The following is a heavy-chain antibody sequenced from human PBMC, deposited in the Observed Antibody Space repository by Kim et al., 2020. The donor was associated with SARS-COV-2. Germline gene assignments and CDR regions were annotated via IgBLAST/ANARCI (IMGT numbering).Heavy chain of an antibody. CDR3: ARNFDISGSRRPYYYYGMDV. CDR2: LYYSGGT. V-gene: IGHV4-61*01. J-gene: IGHJ6*02. Sequence: SETLSLTCTVSGDSVNSGRYYWSWIRQPPGKGLEWIGYLYYSGGTNYNPSLTSRVTISIDTSKNQFSLKLTSVTAADTAVYYCARNFDISGSRRPYYYYGMDVWGQGTTVTVSS. CDR1: GDSVNSGRYY. D-gene: IGHD3-22*01.